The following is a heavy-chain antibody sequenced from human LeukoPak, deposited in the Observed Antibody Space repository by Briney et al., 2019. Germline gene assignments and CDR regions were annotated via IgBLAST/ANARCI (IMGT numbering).Heavy chain of an antibody. Sequence: GGSLRLSCAASGFTFSSYEMNWVRQAPGKGLEWVAVISDDGSKKYYEDSVKGRFTISRDSSKNTLYLQMNSLRAEDTVVYYCAELGITMIGGVWGKGTTVTISS. J-gene: IGHJ6*04. CDR1: GFTFSSYE. CDR2: ISDDGSKK. V-gene: IGHV3-30*18. CDR3: AELGITMIGGV. D-gene: IGHD3-10*02.